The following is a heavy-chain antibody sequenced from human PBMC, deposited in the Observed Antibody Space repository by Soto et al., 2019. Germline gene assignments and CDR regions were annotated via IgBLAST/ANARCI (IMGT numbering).Heavy chain of an antibody. CDR2: INHSGST. CDR1: GGSISSYY. J-gene: IGHJ4*02. V-gene: IGHV4-34*01. D-gene: IGHD2-8*02. Sequence: PSETLSLTCTVSGGSISSYYWSWIRQPPGTGLEWIGEINHSGSTNYNPSLKSRVTISVDTPKNQFSLKLTSVTAADTAVYYCARDKITGLFDYWGQGTLVTVSP. CDR3: ARDKITGLFDY.